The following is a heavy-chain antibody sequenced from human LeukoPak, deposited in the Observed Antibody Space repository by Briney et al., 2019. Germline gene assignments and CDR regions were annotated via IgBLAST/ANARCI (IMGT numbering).Heavy chain of an antibody. Sequence: GGSLRLSCAASGFTFSSYGMHWVRQAPGKGLEWVAFIRYDGINKYYADSVKGRFTISRDNAKNSLYLQMNSLRAEDTAVYYCAELGITMIGGVWGKGTTVTISS. V-gene: IGHV3-30*02. CDR1: GFTFSSYG. CDR3: AELGITMIGGV. CDR2: IRYDGINK. J-gene: IGHJ6*04. D-gene: IGHD3-10*02.